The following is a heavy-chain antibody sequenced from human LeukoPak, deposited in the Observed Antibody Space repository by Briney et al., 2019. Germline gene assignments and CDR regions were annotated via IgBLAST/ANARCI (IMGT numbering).Heavy chain of an antibody. Sequence: GGSLRLPCAASGFTFSSYGMHWVRQAPGKGLEWVAVISYDGSNKYYADSVKGRFTISRDNSKNTLYLQMNSLRAEDTAVYYCAGSPEDFDYWGQGTLVTVSS. J-gene: IGHJ4*02. CDR3: AGSPEDFDY. D-gene: IGHD6-25*01. CDR2: ISYDGSNK. V-gene: IGHV3-30*03. CDR1: GFTFSSYG.